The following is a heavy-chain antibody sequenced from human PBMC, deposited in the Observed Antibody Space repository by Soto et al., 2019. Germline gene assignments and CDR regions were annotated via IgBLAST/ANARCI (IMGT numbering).Heavy chain of an antibody. V-gene: IGHV4-31*03. CDR3: ARGRPGHRSGITMVRGPRPEVYYFDY. J-gene: IGHJ4*02. Sequence: SSETLSLTRTVSGGSISSGGYFWGWIRPHPGKGLEWIGYIYYSGSTYYNPSLKSRVTISVDTSKNQFSLKLSSVTAADTAVYYCARGRPGHRSGITMVRGPRPEVYYFDYWGQGTLVTVSS. D-gene: IGHD3-10*01. CDR2: IYYSGST. CDR1: GGSISSGGYF.